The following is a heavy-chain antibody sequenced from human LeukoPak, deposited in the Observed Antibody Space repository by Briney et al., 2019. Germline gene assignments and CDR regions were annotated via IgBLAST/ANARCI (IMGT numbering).Heavy chain of an antibody. CDR2: ISGSGGST. D-gene: IGHD2-21*02. CDR1: GFTFSSYG. V-gene: IGHV3-23*01. Sequence: GGSLRLSCAASGFTFSSYGMSWVRQAPGKGLEWVSAISGSGGSTYYADSVKGRFTISRDNSKNTLYLQMNSLRAEDTAVYYCAKDREHIGVVTAIGGLEFDYWGQGTLVTVSS. CDR3: AKDREHIGVVTAIGGLEFDY. J-gene: IGHJ4*02.